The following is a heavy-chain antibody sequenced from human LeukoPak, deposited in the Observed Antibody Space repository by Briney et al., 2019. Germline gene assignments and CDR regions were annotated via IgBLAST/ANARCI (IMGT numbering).Heavy chain of an antibody. CDR2: IRYDASDK. CDR3: AKDKAFLAGYFDY. J-gene: IGHJ4*02. CDR1: GFTFSRHG. Sequence: GGSLRLSCAASGFTFSRHGMHWVRQAPGKGLEWVAFIRYDASDKYYADSVKGRFTISRDNSKNTLYLQMNSLRPEDTAVYYCAKDKAFLAGYFDYWGQGNLVTVSS. V-gene: IGHV3-30*02.